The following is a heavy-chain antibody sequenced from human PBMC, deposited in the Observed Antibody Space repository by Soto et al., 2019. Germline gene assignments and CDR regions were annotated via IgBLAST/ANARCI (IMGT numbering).Heavy chain of an antibody. CDR2: IVPILGTA. D-gene: IGHD6-13*01. CDR3: ARGGYSSSWRFDS. J-gene: IGHJ4*02. CDR1: GGTVSSFA. Sequence: QVQLVQSGAEVKKPGSSVRVSCKASGGTVSSFAISWVRQAPGQGLEWMGGIVPILGTAYYAQNCQGRVTITADDSTNTAFMELTGLRSEDTAVYYCARGGYSSSWRFDSWGQGTLVTVSS. V-gene: IGHV1-69*01.